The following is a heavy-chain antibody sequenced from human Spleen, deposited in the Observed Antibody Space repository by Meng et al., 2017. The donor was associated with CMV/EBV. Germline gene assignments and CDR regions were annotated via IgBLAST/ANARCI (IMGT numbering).Heavy chain of an antibody. CDR3: ARGRIFGAKKPGSSYYYYYGMDV. CDR1: GGSFRGYY. J-gene: IGHJ6*02. Sequence: SETLSLTCAVYGGSFRGYYWSWIRQPPGKGLEWIGEINHSGSTNYNPSLKSRVTISVDTSKNQFSLKLSSVTAADTAVYYCARGRIFGAKKPGSSYYYYYGMDVWGQGTTVTVSS. CDR2: INHSGST. D-gene: IGHD3-3*01. V-gene: IGHV4-34*01.